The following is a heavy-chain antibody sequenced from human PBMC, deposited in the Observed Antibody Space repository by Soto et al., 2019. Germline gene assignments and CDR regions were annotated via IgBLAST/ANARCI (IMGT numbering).Heavy chain of an antibody. J-gene: IGHJ6*02. CDR3: AXXXXXTXXXXYYXMDV. Sequence: QVQLVQSGAEVKKPGASVKVSCKASGYTFTSYGISWVRQAXXXGXXXXGWISAYNGNTNYAQKLQGRVTMTTDTSTSTAYMELRSLXSDDTXVXYXAXXXXXTXXXXYYXMDVWGQGTTVTVSS. CDR2: ISAYNGNT. V-gene: IGHV1-18*04. CDR1: GYTFTSYG.